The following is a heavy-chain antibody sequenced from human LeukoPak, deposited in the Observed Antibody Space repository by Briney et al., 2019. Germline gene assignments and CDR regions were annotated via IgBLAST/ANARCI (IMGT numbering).Heavy chain of an antibody. CDR1: GYTFTDYY. V-gene: IGHV1-2*02. J-gene: IGHJ6*03. CDR2: INPNSGGT. CDR3: ASGSYDSNYFYYIDD. D-gene: IGHD3-22*01. Sequence: ASVKVSCKASGYTFTDYYMHWVRQAPGQGLEWMGWINPNSGGTNYAQKFQGRVTMTRDTSMGTAYMELNRLRSDDTAVYYCASGSYDSNYFYYIDDWGKGTPVTVSS.